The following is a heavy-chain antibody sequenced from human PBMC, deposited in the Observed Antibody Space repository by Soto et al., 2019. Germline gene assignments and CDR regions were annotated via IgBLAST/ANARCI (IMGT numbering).Heavy chain of an antibody. D-gene: IGHD1-26*01. V-gene: IGHV1-46*01. CDR1: GYTFTSYF. Sequence: ASVKVSCKASGYTFTSYFMHWVRQAPGQGPEWMGIINPSGGSTSYAQKFQGRVTLTSDTSTTTVYMELSSLRPDDTAVYYCAADVGGYIYGLDRHWGPGTLVTVSS. CDR2: INPSGGST. J-gene: IGHJ4*02. CDR3: AADVGGYIYGLDRH.